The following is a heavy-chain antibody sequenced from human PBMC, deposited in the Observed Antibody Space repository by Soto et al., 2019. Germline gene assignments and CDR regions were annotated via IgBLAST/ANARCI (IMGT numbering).Heavy chain of an antibody. V-gene: IGHV3-21*01. CDR1: GFTFSSYS. J-gene: IGHJ4*02. Sequence: GGSLRLSCAASGFTFSSYSMNWVRQAPGKGLEWVSSISSSSSYTNYADSVKGRFTISRDNAKNSLYLQMNSLRAEDTAVYYCASSRPPWPWGQGTLVTVSS. CDR2: ISSSSSYT. CDR3: ASSRPPWP.